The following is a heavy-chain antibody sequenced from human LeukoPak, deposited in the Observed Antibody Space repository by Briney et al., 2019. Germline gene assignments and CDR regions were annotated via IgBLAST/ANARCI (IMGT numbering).Heavy chain of an antibody. CDR1: GGSISSYY. V-gene: IGHV4-59*08. CDR2: IYYSGST. CDR3: ARIKRTYYYDSSGYRRTGAFDI. J-gene: IGHJ3*02. D-gene: IGHD3-22*01. Sequence: SETLSLTCTVSGGSISSYYWSWIRQPPGKGLEWIGYIYYSGSTNYNPSLKSRVTISVDTSKNQFSLKLSSVTAADTAVYYCARIKRTYYYDSSGYRRTGAFDIWGQGTMVTVSS.